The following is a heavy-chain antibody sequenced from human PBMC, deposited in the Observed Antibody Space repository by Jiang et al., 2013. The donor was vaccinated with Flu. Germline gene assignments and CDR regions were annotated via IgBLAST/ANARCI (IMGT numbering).Heavy chain of an antibody. Sequence: GPGLVKPSETLSLTCTVSGGSISSSSYYWGWIRQPPGKGLEWIGSIYYSGSTYYNPSLKSRVTISVDTSKNQFSLKLSSVTAADTAVYYCARRPGMGELLEDAFDIWGQGTMVTVSS. J-gene: IGHJ3*02. V-gene: IGHV4-39*01. CDR1: GGSISSSSYY. CDR3: ARRPGMGELLEDAFDI. CDR2: IYYSGST. D-gene: IGHD1-26*01.